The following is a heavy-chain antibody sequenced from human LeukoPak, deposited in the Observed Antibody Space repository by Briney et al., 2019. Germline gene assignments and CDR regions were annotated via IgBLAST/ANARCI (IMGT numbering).Heavy chain of an antibody. CDR3: ARGSWCSGGSCWDHGFDP. Sequence: PGGSLRLSCAASGFTFTDFYMSWIRQAPGKGLEWVSSISSSNSYIYYADSVKGRFTISRDNAKNSLYLQMNSLRAEDTAVYYCARGSWCSGGSCWDHGFDPWGQGTLVTVSS. CDR2: ISSSNSYI. V-gene: IGHV3-11*06. J-gene: IGHJ5*02. D-gene: IGHD2-15*01. CDR1: GFTFTDFY.